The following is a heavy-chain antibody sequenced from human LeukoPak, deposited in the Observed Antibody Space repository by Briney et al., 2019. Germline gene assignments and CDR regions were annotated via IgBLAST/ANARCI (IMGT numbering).Heavy chain of an antibody. Sequence: ASVKVSCKASGYTFTGYYMHWVRQAPGQGLEWMGWINPNSGGTNYAQKFQARVIMTRDTSINTAYMELRRLRYDDTAMYFCARESFPGSGGLNWFAPWGQGTLVTVSA. D-gene: IGHD3-10*01. CDR3: ARESFPGSGGLNWFAP. V-gene: IGHV1-2*02. CDR2: INPNSGGT. J-gene: IGHJ5*02. CDR1: GYTFTGYY.